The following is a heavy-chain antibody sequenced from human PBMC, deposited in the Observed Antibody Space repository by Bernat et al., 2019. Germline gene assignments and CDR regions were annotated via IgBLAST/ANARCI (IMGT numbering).Heavy chain of an antibody. CDR2: IYYSGST. CDR3: ARHPNCSGGSCYTIYYYGMDV. J-gene: IGHJ6*02. V-gene: IGHV4-39*01. CDR1: GGSISSSSYY. D-gene: IGHD2-15*01. Sequence: QLQLQESGPGLVKPSETLSLTCTVSGGSISSSSYYWGWIRQPPGKGLEWIGGIYYSGSTYYNPSLKSRVTISVDTSKNQFSLKLSSVTAADTAVYYCARHPNCSGGSCYTIYYYGMDVWGQGTTVTVSS.